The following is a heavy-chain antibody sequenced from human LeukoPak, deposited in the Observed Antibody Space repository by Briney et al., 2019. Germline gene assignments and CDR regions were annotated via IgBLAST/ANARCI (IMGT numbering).Heavy chain of an antibody. CDR2: IYTSGST. CDR3: AREGPWGGYDILTGYYDYYYYGMDV. D-gene: IGHD3-9*01. Sequence: SETLSLTCTVSGGSISSYYWSWIRQPAGKGLEWIGRIYTSGSTNYNPSLKSRVTMSVDTSKNQFSLKLSPVTAADTAVYYCAREGPWGGYDILTGYYDYYYYGMDVWGQGTTVTVSS. V-gene: IGHV4-4*07. J-gene: IGHJ6*02. CDR1: GGSISSYY.